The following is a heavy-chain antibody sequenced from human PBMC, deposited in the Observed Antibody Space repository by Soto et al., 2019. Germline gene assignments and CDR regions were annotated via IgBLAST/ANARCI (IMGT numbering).Heavy chain of an antibody. D-gene: IGHD3-3*01. CDR1: GFTFSSYG. CDR2: IWYDGSNK. CDR3: ARPPRKNDFWSGYLAYGMDV. J-gene: IGHJ6*02. Sequence: GGSLRLSCAASGFTFSSYGMHWVRQAPGKGLEWVAVIWYDGSNKYYADSVKGRFTISRDNSKNTLYLQMNSLRAEDTAVYYCARPPRKNDFWSGYLAYGMDVWGQGTTVTV. V-gene: IGHV3-33*01.